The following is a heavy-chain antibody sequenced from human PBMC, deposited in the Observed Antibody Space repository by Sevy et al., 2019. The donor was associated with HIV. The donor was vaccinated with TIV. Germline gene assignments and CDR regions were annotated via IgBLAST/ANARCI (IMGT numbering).Heavy chain of an antibody. Sequence: GGSLRLSCAASGFSFSSYEMNWVRQAPGKGLEWVSYISNSGTTISYSDFVRGRFTISGDNARNLLYLQMNSLRAEDTSVYYCARDLPPSATTVAHFDCWGQGTLVTVSS. V-gene: IGHV3-48*03. CDR1: GFSFSSYE. CDR3: ARDLPPSATTVAHFDC. CDR2: ISNSGTTI. D-gene: IGHD4-17*01. J-gene: IGHJ4*02.